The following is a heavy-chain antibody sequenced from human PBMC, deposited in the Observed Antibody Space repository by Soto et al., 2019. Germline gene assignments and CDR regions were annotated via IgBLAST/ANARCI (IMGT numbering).Heavy chain of an antibody. V-gene: IGHV3-33*01. CDR2: IWYDGSNK. D-gene: IGHD3-10*01. CDR1: GFTFSTYG. J-gene: IGHJ4*02. Sequence: PGGSLRLSCAASGFTFSTYGMHWVRQAPGKGLEWVAVIWYDGSNKYYADSVKGRFTISRDNSKNTLYLQMNSLRAEDTAVYYCARDWTAMVRGIITFTAQNYWGQGTLVTVSS. CDR3: ARDWTAMVRGIITFTAQNY.